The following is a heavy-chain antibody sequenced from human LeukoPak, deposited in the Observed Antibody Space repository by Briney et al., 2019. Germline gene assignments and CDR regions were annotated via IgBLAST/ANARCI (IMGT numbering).Heavy chain of an antibody. J-gene: IGHJ4*02. CDR1: GFTFDDYA. D-gene: IGHD1-7*01. V-gene: IGHV3-9*01. CDR3: VSLELPTY. Sequence: GGSLRLSCAASGFTFDDYAMHWVRQAPGKCLEWVSGISWNSGSIGYADSVKGRFTISRDNAKNSLYLQMNSLRAEDTALYYCVSLELPTYWGQGTLVTVSS. CDR2: ISWNSGSI.